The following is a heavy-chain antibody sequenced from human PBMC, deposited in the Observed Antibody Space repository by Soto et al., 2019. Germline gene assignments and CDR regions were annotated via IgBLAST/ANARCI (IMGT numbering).Heavy chain of an antibody. CDR1: GYTFTSYA. D-gene: IGHD2-2*01. V-gene: IGHV1-3*01. Sequence: ASVKVSCKASGYTFTSYAMHWVRQAPGQRLEWMGWINAGNGNTKYSQKFQGRVTITRDTSASTAYMELSSLRSEDTAVYYCARSPVLVPAAMLEFVSWPLDYWGQGTLVTVSS. CDR3: ARSPVLVPAAMLEFVSWPLDY. CDR2: INAGNGNT. J-gene: IGHJ4*02.